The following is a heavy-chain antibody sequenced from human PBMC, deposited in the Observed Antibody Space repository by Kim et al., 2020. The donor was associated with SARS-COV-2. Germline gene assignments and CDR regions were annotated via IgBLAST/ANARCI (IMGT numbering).Heavy chain of an antibody. J-gene: IGHJ6*02. CDR2: ISYDGSNK. CDR3: AKDGYYYDSSGYYGRGYYYYGMDV. D-gene: IGHD3-22*01. Sequence: GGSLRLSCAASGFTFSSYGMHWVRQAPGKGLEWVAVISYDGSNKYYADSVKGRFTISRDNSKNTLYLQMNSLRAEDTAVYYCAKDGYYYDSSGYYGRGYYYYGMDVWGQGTTVTVSS. V-gene: IGHV3-30*18. CDR1: GFTFSSYG.